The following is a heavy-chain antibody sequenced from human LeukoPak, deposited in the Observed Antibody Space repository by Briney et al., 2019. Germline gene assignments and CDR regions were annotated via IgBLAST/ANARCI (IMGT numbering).Heavy chain of an antibody. CDR2: IKQDGSEK. V-gene: IGHV3-7*01. J-gene: IGHJ5*02. CDR1: GFTFSSYW. Sequence: GGSLRLSCAASGFTFSSYWMSWVRQAPGKGLEWVANIKQDGSEKYYVDSVKGRFTISGDNAKNSLYLQMNSLRAEDTAVYYCARGWGIVVPAAAYNWFDPWGQGTLVTVSS. CDR3: ARGWGIVVPAAAYNWFDP. D-gene: IGHD2-2*01.